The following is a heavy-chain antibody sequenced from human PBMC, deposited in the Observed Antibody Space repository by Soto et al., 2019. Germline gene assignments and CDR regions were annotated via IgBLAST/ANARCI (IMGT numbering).Heavy chain of an antibody. V-gene: IGHV4-59*01. CDR1: GGSISSYY. CDR3: ARARILDYGRYYYGMDV. J-gene: IGHJ6*02. D-gene: IGHD3-10*01. Sequence: KASETLSLTCTVSGGSISSYYWSWIRQPPGKGLEWIGYIYYSGSTNYNPSLKSRVTISVDTSKNQFSLKLSSVTAADTAVYYCARARILDYGRYYYGMDVWGQGTTVTVSS. CDR2: IYYSGST.